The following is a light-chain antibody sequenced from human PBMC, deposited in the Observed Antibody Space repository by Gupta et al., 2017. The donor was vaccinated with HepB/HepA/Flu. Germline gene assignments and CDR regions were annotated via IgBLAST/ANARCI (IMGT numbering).Light chain of an antibody. CDR2: ATS. V-gene: IGKV1-39*01. Sequence: DIQMTQSPSSLSASIGDRVTITCRASQNIDHFFNWYQQKPGKAPNLLIYATSTLQSGVPSRCSGAGSGNDFTLTISSLQPEDFATYYCQHSYSVPGTFGQGTKVEIK. J-gene: IGKJ1*01. CDR3: QHSYSVPGT. CDR1: QNIDHF.